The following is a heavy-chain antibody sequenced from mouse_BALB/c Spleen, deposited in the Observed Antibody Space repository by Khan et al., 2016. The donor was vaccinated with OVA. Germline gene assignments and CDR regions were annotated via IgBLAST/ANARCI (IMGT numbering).Heavy chain of an antibody. V-gene: IGHV9-3-1*01. Sequence: QIQLVQSGPELKKPGETVKISCKASGYTFTNYGMDWVKQAPGKGLKWMGWINTYSGEATYPDDFKGRFAFSLETSASTAYLQINNLKDEDTATFVCSRSEYYRSFAYWGQGTLVTVSA. CDR2: INTYSGEA. CDR3: SRSEYYRSFAY. CDR1: GYTFTNYG. J-gene: IGHJ3*01. D-gene: IGHD2-14*01.